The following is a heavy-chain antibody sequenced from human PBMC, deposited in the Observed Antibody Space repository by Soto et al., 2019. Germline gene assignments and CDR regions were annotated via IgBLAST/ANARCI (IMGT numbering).Heavy chain of an antibody. D-gene: IGHD7-27*01. CDR3: ATDLNWEHY. V-gene: IGHV3-7*04. CDR2: IKPDGSGR. CDR1: GFTFGTYW. Sequence: EVQLVESGGGLVQPGGSLRLSCAASGFTFGTYWMTWVRQPPGKGLECVADIKPDGSGRYYVDSVKGRFTISRDNAKNSLYLHMNSLRAEDTAVYYCATDLNWEHYWGQGTLVTVSS. J-gene: IGHJ4*02.